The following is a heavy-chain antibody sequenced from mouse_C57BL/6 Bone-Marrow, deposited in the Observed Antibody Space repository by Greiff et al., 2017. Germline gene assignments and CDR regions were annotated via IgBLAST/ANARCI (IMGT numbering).Heavy chain of an antibody. D-gene: IGHD1-1*01. CDR2: IYPRSGNT. CDR3: SRGGSSFYYYAMDY. CDR1: GYTFTSYG. V-gene: IGHV1-81*01. J-gene: IGHJ4*01. Sequence: QVQLQQSGAELARPGASVKLSCKASGYTFTSYGISWVKQRTGQGLEWIGEIYPRSGNTYYNEKFKGKATLTADKSSRTVYMELRSLTSEDSAVYFWSRGGSSFYYYAMDYWGQGTSVTVSS.